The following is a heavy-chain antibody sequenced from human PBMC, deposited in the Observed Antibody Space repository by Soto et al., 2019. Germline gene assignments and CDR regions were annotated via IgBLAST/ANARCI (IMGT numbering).Heavy chain of an antibody. V-gene: IGHV1-3*01. Sequence: ASVKVSCKASGYTFTSYAMHWVRQAPGQRLEWTGWINAGNGNTKYSQKFQGRVTITRDTSASTAYMELSSLRSEDTAVYYCARTRKWSGYYSYWGQGTLVTVSS. CDR2: INAGNGNT. D-gene: IGHD3-3*01. CDR1: GYTFTSYA. J-gene: IGHJ4*02. CDR3: ARTRKWSGYYSY.